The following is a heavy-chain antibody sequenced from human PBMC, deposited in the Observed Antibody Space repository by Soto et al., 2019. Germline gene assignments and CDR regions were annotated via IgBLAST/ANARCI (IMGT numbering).Heavy chain of an antibody. CDR1: GGSISSSSFH. V-gene: IGHV4-39*01. J-gene: IGHJ5*02. Sequence: QLQLQESGPGLVKPSETLSLTCTVSGGSISSSSFHWGWIRQPPGKGLEWIGSIYYSGSTYYSPSLKSRVPISVDPSKTQFSLKLSSVTAADTAVYYCARRERAAGTDWWFDPWGQGTLVTVSS. CDR3: ARRERAAGTDWWFDP. D-gene: IGHD6-13*01. CDR2: IYYSGST.